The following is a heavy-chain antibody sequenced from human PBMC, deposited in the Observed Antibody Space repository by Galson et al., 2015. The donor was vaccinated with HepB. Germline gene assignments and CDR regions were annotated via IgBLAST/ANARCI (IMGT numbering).Heavy chain of an antibody. V-gene: IGHV3-9*01. D-gene: IGHD1-1*01. CDR1: GFTFDDYA. Sequence: SLRLSCAASGFTFDDYAMHWVRQAPGKGLEWVSGISWNSGSIGYADSVKGRFTISRDNAKNSLYLQMNSLRAEDTALYYCAKDIRPYNWNDGEGFDYWGQGTLVTVSS. J-gene: IGHJ4*02. CDR2: ISWNSGSI. CDR3: AKDIRPYNWNDGEGFDY.